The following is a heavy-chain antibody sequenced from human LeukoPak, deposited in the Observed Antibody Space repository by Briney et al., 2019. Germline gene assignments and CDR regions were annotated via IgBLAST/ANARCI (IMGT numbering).Heavy chain of an antibody. CDR2: MNPNSGNT. J-gene: IGHJ3*02. V-gene: IGHV1-8*01. CDR3: ARDYGDYGVDAFDI. CDR1: GYTFTSYD. Sequence: ASVKVSCKAPGYTFTSYDINWVRQATGQGLEWMGWMNPNSGNTGYAQKFQGRVTMTTDTSTSTAYMELRSLRSDDTAVYYCARDYGDYGVDAFDIWGQGTMVTVSS. D-gene: IGHD4-17*01.